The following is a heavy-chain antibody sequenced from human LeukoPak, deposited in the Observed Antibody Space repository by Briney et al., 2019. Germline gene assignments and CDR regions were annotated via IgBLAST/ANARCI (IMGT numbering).Heavy chain of an antibody. CDR3: ARIIEGEQLALDC. J-gene: IGHJ4*02. CDR1: RFTFNTYA. Sequence: GGSLRLSCAASRFTFNTYAMSWVRQAPGKGLEWVANIKHDGSETHYVASVKGRFTISRDNAKKSLDLQMHSLRAEDTAVYYCARIIEGEQLALDCWGQGTLVTVSS. V-gene: IGHV3-7*04. CDR2: IKHDGSET. D-gene: IGHD6-13*01.